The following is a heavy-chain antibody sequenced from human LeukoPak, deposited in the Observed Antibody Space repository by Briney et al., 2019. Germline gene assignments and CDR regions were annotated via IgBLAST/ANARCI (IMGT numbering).Heavy chain of an antibody. CDR1: GFTFSNAW. CDR2: ISYDGSNK. Sequence: GGSLRLSCAASGFTFSNAWMNWVRQAPGKGLEWVAVISYDGSNKYYADSVKGRFTISRDNSKNTLYLQMNSLRAEDTAVYYCARGGPDYYDSSGYRYWGQGTLVTVSS. V-gene: IGHV3-30-3*01. J-gene: IGHJ4*02. CDR3: ARGGPDYYDSSGYRY. D-gene: IGHD3-22*01.